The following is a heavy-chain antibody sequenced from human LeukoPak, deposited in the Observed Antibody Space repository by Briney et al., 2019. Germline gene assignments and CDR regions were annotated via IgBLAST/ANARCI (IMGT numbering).Heavy chain of an antibody. CDR2: INWSGGST. Sequence: PGGSLRLSCAASGYTFDDYGMSWVRQAPGKGLEWVSGINWSGGSTGYADSVKGRFTISRDNAKNSLYLQMNSLRAEDTALYYCARSTVTTSLYDYYYYYYMDVWGKGTTVTVSS. V-gene: IGHV3-20*04. CDR3: ARSTVTTSLYDYYYYYYMDV. J-gene: IGHJ6*03. CDR1: GYTFDDYG. D-gene: IGHD4-11*01.